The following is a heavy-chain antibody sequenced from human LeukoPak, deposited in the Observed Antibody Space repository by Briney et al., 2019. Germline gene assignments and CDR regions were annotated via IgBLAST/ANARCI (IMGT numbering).Heavy chain of an antibody. D-gene: IGHD6-13*01. V-gene: IGHV4-59*08. Sequence: SETLSLTCTVSGGSISGYYWSWIRQPPGKGLEYIAKIHYSGSTDYNPSLKSRVTISVDTSKNQFSLKLSSVTAADTAVYYCARLNIIGSSPVHHYDYWGQGTLVTVSS. CDR3: ARLNIIGSSPVHHYDY. CDR2: IHYSGST. J-gene: IGHJ4*02. CDR1: GGSISGYY.